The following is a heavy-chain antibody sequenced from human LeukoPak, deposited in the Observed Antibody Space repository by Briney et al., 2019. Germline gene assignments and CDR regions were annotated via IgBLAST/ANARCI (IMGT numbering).Heavy chain of an antibody. V-gene: IGHV4-34*01. Sequence: PSETLSLTCAVYGGSFSGYHWSWIRQPPGKGLEWIGEINHSGRTNYNPSLKSRVTISVDTSKNQFSLKLSSVTAADTAVYYCARGQYSGSYQLGRGYYYYYTDVWRKGSSVTASS. CDR2: INHSGRT. D-gene: IGHD1-26*01. J-gene: IGHJ6*03. CDR1: GGSFSGYH. CDR3: ARGQYSGSYQLGRGYYYYYTDV.